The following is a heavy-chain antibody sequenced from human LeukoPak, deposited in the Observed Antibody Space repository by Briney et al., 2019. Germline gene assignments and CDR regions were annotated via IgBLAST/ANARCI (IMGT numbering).Heavy chain of an antibody. Sequence: ASVKVSCKVSGYTFTELSMHWVRQAPGKGLEWMGGFDPEDGKTIYAQKFQGRVTMTEDTSTDTAYMELSSLRPEDTAVYYCATGETWFDPWGQGTLVTVSS. J-gene: IGHJ5*02. D-gene: IGHD5-24*01. CDR1: GYTFTELS. CDR2: FDPEDGKT. V-gene: IGHV1-24*01. CDR3: ATGETWFDP.